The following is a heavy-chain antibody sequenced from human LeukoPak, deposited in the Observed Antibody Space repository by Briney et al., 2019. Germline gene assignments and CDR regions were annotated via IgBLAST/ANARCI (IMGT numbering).Heavy chain of an antibody. J-gene: IGHJ4*02. V-gene: IGHV4-30-2*01. Sequence: SETLSLTCAVSGGSISSGGYSWSWIRQPPGKGLEWIGYIYHSGSTYYNPSLKSRVTISVDTSKNQFSLKLSSVTAADTAVYYCARVTIPPYVDYWGQGTLVTVSS. D-gene: IGHD1-14*01. CDR2: IYHSGST. CDR3: ARVTIPPYVDY. CDR1: GGSISSGGYS.